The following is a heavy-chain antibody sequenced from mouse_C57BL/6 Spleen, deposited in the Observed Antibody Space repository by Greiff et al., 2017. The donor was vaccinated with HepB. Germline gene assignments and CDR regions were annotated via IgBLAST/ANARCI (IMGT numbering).Heavy chain of an antibody. Sequence: VQLQQPGTELVKPGASVKLSCKASGYTFTSYWMHWVKQRPGQGLEWIGNFNPSNGGTNYNEKFKSKATLTVDKSSSTAYMQLSSLTSEDSAVYYCARSGGLGRGWYFDVWGTGTTVTVSS. CDR3: ARSGGLGRGWYFDV. V-gene: IGHV1-53*01. CDR2: FNPSNGGT. J-gene: IGHJ1*03. CDR1: GYTFTSYW. D-gene: IGHD4-1*01.